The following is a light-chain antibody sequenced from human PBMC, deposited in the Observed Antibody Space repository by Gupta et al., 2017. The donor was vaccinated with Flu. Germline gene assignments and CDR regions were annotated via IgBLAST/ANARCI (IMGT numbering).Light chain of an antibody. CDR1: SGSVCSSYY. Sequence: QPVVTQEPSFSVSPGGKVTLTCGLSSGSVCSSYYPSLYQQTPGQAPRTLIYSKNTRSSGVPDRFSGSILGNTAALTITGAQEDEESDYYGVLDMGSGIWVFGGGTKLTVL. J-gene: IGLJ3*02. CDR2: SKN. V-gene: IGLV8-61*01. CDR3: VLDMGSGIWV.